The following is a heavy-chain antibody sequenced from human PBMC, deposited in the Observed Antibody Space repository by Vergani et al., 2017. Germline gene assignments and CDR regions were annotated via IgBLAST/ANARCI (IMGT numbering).Heavy chain of an antibody. CDR1: SHTFQTYG. CDR3: ARASSAEPIAAAGTWDY. J-gene: IGHJ4*02. D-gene: IGHD6-13*01. V-gene: IGHV1-18*01. CDR2: IRPYTGHT. Sequence: QVQLVQSGAELKKPGASVSVSCKGSSHTFQTYGISWVRQAPGKGLEWMAWIRPYTGHTIYAQKFQGRVTITADESTSTAYMELSSLRSEDTAVYYCARASSAEPIAAAGTWDYWGQGTLVTVSS.